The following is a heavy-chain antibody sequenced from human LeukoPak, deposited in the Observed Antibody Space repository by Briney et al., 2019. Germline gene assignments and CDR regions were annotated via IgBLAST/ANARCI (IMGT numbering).Heavy chain of an antibody. Sequence: GGSLRLSCAASGFTFSSYSMNWVRQAPGKGLEWVSSISSSSSYIYYADSVKGRFTISRDNAKTSLYLQMNSLRAEDTAVYYCASSLYSSEFYYWGQGTLVTVSS. D-gene: IGHD6-25*01. CDR3: ASSLYSSEFYY. CDR1: GFTFSSYS. J-gene: IGHJ4*02. CDR2: ISSSSSYI. V-gene: IGHV3-21*01.